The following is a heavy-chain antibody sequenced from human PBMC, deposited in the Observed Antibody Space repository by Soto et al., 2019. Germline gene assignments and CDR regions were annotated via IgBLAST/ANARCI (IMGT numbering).Heavy chain of an antibody. CDR2: LIPIFGTA. CDR1: GGTFSSYA. V-gene: IGHV1-69*06. CDR3: ARDLPYMVRGVIRGNWFDP. Sequence: SVKVSCKASGGTFSSYAISWVRQAPGQGLEWMGGLIPIFGTANYAQKFQGRVTITADKSTSTAYMELSSLRSEDTAVYYCARDLPYMVRGVIRGNWFDPWGQGTLVTVSS. D-gene: IGHD3-10*01. J-gene: IGHJ5*02.